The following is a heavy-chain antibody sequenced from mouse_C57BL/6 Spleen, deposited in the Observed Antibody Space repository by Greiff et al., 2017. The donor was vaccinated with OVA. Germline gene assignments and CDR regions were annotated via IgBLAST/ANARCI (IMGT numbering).Heavy chain of an antibody. V-gene: IGHV1-7*01. Sequence: QVQLQQSGAELAKPGASVKLSCKASGYTFTSYWMHWVKQRPGQGLEWIGYINPSSGYTKYNQKFKDKATLTADKSSSTAYMQLSSLTYEDSAVYYCARRYYGYEGYFDDWGQGTTLTVSS. CDR2: INPSSGYT. D-gene: IGHD2-2*01. CDR3: ARRYYGYEGYFDD. CDR1: GYTFTSYW. J-gene: IGHJ2*01.